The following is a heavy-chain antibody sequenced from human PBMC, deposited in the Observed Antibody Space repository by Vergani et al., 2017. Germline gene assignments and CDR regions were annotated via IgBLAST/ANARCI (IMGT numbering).Heavy chain of an antibody. V-gene: IGHV3-53*02. CDR3: AKMCNWDDSYFYCMDV. D-gene: IGHD1-1*01. Sequence: EVQLVETGGGLIQPGGSLRLSCVVSGFSVSNNYMSWVRHRPGKGLEWVSFIFTGGTTYYEDSVKGRFTISRDNSKNTVHLQMNSLTAEVTAVYYCAKMCNWDDSYFYCMDVWGKGTTVTVSS. CDR2: IFTGGTT. CDR1: GFSVSNNY. J-gene: IGHJ6*03.